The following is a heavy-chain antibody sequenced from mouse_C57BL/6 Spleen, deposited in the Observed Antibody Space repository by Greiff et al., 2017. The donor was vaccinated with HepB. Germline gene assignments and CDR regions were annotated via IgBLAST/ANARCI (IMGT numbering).Heavy chain of an antibody. CDR3: ARFSIYSGNYYFDY. V-gene: IGHV7-3*01. CDR1: GFTFTDYY. J-gene: IGHJ2*01. Sequence: EVQLVESGGGLVQPGGSLSLSCAASGFTFTDYYMSWVRQPPGKALEWLGFIRNKANGYTTEYSASVKGRFTISRDTSKSILYLQMNALRAEDSATYYCARFSIYSGNYYFDYWGQGTTLTVSS. CDR2: IRNKANGYTT. D-gene: IGHD2-1*01.